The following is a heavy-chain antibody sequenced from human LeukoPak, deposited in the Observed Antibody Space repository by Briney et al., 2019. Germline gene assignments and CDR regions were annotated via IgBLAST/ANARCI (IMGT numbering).Heavy chain of an antibody. J-gene: IGHJ4*02. V-gene: IGHV4-34*01. D-gene: IGHD4-17*01. CDR2: INHSGST. Sequence: PTETLSLTCAVYGGSFSGYYWSWIRQPPGKGLEWIGEINHSGSTNYNPSLKSRVTISVDTSKNQFSLKLSSVTAADTAVYYCATSTVTTSLGYWGQGTLVTVSS. CDR3: ATSTVTTSLGY. CDR1: GGSFSGYY.